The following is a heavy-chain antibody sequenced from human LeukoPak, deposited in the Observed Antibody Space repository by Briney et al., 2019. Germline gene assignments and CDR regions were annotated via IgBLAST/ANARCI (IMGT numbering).Heavy chain of an antibody. CDR3: ARRLKMATPRPGDAFDI. V-gene: IGHV1-18*01. Sequence: ASVKVSCKASGYTFTSYGISRVRQAPGQGLEWMGWISAYNGKTNYVQKLQGRVTMTTDTSTSTVYMELRSLRSDDTAVYYCARRLKMATPRPGDAFDIWGQGTMVTVSS. CDR1: GYTFTSYG. J-gene: IGHJ3*02. CDR2: ISAYNGKT. D-gene: IGHD5-24*01.